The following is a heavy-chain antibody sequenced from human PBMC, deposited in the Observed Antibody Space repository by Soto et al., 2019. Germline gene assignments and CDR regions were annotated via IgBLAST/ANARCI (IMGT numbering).Heavy chain of an antibody. Sequence: QVQLVQSGAEVRKPGASVKVSCKASGYTFTTYDINWMRQATGQGLEWVGWMNPNSGTTGYAQKFQGRVSMARDTSTTTAYMELSSLTYEYTAVYYCARNKWETGDFDYWGQGTLVTVSS. CDR2: MNPNSGTT. J-gene: IGHJ4*02. D-gene: IGHD1-26*01. CDR3: ARNKWETGDFDY. V-gene: IGHV1-8*01. CDR1: GYTFTTYD.